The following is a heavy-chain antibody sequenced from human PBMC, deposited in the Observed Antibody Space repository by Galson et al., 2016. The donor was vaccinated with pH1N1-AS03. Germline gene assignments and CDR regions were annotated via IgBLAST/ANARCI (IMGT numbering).Heavy chain of an antibody. CDR2: IKQDGSET. Sequence: SLRLSCAASGLEFSYFWMTWVRQAPGKGPEWVANIKQDGSETHYVDSVKGRFTISRDNAKNSLYLEMNSLRVEDTAMYYCARGEMIGYDSWGQGTLVTVSS. CDR3: ARGEMIGYDS. CDR1: GLEFSYFW. V-gene: IGHV3-7*03. J-gene: IGHJ4*02. D-gene: IGHD6-25*01.